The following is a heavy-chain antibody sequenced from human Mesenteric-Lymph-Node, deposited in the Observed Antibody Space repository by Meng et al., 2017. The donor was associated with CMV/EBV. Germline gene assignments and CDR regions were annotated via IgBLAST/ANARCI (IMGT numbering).Heavy chain of an antibody. Sequence: GGSLRLSCAASGFTFSSYDMHWVRQAPGKGLVWVSRINSDGSSTRYADFVEGRFTISRDNAKNTLYVQMNSLRVEDTAVYYCATSPQYGGYWGQGALVTVSS. CDR3: ATSPQYGGY. D-gene: IGHD3-16*01. V-gene: IGHV3-74*01. CDR1: GFTFSSYD. CDR2: INSDGSST. J-gene: IGHJ4*02.